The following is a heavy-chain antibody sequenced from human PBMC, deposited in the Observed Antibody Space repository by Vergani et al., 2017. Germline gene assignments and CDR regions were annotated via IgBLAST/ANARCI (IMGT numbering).Heavy chain of an antibody. V-gene: IGHV1-8*03. CDR3: ARGPYGSWMVDY. CDR1: GSTFTSYD. J-gene: IGHJ4*02. CDR2: MNPNSGNT. D-gene: IGHD3-10*01. Sequence: QVQLVQSGAEVKKPGASVKVSCKATGSTFTSYDITWVRQATGQGLELMGWMNPNSGNTGNAQKFQGGVTITRNTSISTAYMERSSLRSEDTAVYYCARGPYGSWMVDYWGQGTLVTVSS.